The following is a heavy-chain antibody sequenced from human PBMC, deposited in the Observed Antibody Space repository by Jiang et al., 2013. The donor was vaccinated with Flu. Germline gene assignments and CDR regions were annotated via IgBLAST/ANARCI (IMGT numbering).Heavy chain of an antibody. CDR1: GYSFNNHW. J-gene: IGHJ4*02. CDR3: VRCQYSSSSVFDY. D-gene: IGHD6-6*01. Sequence: SLKISCKGSGYSFNNHWIGWVRQMPGKGLEWVAIIYPGDSDTRYSPSFRGQVTISADKSVSTAYLQWSSLESSDTAVYYCVRCQYSSSSVFDYWGQGVPVTVSS. CDR2: IYPGDSDT. V-gene: IGHV5-51*01.